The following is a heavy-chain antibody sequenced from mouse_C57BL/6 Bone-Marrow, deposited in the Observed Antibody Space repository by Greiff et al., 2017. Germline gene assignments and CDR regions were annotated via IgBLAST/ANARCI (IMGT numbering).Heavy chain of an antibody. Sequence: VQLQHSVAELVRPGASVKLSCTASGFNIKNTYMHWVKQRPEQGLEWIGRIDPANGNTKYAPKFQGKATITADTSSNTAYLQLSSLTSEDTAIYYCASYYYGSSYGWFAYWGQGTLVTVSA. J-gene: IGHJ3*01. D-gene: IGHD1-1*01. CDR3: ASYYYGSSYGWFAY. V-gene: IGHV14-3*01. CDR2: IDPANGNT. CDR1: GFNIKNTY.